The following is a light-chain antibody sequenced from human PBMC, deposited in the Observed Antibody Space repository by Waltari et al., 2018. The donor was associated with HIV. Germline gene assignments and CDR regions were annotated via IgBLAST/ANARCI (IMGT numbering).Light chain of an antibody. CDR2: QNN. J-gene: IGLJ1*01. CDR1: RLGDHF. V-gene: IGLV3-1*01. Sequence: SFELTQSPSVSVSPGQTASITCSGDRLGDHFCCWYQQKPGQSPALVIYQNNKRPSGIPERFSGSNSGNTATLTISGTQAMDEADYYCQAWDSVTGVFGTGTKVTVL. CDR3: QAWDSVTGV.